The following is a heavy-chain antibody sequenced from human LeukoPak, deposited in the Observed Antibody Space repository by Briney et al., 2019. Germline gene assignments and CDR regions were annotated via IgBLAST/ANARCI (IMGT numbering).Heavy chain of an antibody. J-gene: IGHJ6*02. CDR3: AKGTNYDFWSGYSSYYYYYYGMDV. CDR1: GFTFSSYG. D-gene: IGHD3-3*01. Sequence: GGSLRLSCAASGFTFSSYGMHWVRQAPGKGLEWVAVISYDGSNKYYADSVKGRFTISRDNSKNTLYLQMNSLRAEDTAVYYCAKGTNYDFWSGYSSYYYYYYGMDVWGQGATVTVSS. V-gene: IGHV3-30*18. CDR2: ISYDGSNK.